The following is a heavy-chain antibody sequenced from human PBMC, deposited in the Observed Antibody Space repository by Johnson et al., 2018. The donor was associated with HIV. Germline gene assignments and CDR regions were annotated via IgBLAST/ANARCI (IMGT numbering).Heavy chain of an antibody. V-gene: IGHV3-30-3*01. CDR1: GFTFSSYA. CDR3: ARTEMITFGGVIVLGGAFDI. D-gene: IGHD3-16*02. CDR2: ISYDRSNK. Sequence: QEQLVESGGGVVQPGRSLRLSCAASGFTFSSYAMHWVRQAPGNGLEWVAVISYDRSNKYYADSVKGRFTISRDNSKNTLYLQMNSLRAEDTAVYYCARTEMITFGGVIVLGGAFDIWGQGTMVTVSS. J-gene: IGHJ3*02.